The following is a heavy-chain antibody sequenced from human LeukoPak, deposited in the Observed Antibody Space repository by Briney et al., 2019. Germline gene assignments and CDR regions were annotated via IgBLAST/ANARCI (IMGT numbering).Heavy chain of an antibody. CDR1: GGTFSSYA. D-gene: IGHD3-22*01. CDR3: ARGGDYYDSSGYPVPFDY. V-gene: IGHV1-69*05. CDR2: IIPIFGTA. Sequence: ASVKVSCKASGGTFSSYAISWVRQAPGQGLEWMGRIIPIFGTANYAQKFQGRVMITTDESTSTAYMELSSLRSEDTAVYYCARGGDYYDSSGYPVPFDYWGQGTLVTVSS. J-gene: IGHJ4*02.